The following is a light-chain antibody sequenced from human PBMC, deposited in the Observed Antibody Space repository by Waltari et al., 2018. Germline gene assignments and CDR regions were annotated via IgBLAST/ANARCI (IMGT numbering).Light chain of an antibody. CDR2: EVS. J-gene: IGLJ1*01. CDR3: SSHTSTVPHV. V-gene: IGLV2-14*01. CDR1: SNDVVVSGY. Sequence: QSALTQPASVPGSPGQSTPISCTGTSNDVVVSGYVSWYQQYPGKAPKLIIYEVSYRPSGISTRFSGSKSGNTASLTISGLQADDEADYYCSSHTSTVPHVFGTGTRVTVV.